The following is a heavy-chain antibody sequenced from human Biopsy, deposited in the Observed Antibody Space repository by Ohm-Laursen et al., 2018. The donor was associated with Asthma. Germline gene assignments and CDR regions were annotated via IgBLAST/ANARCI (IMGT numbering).Heavy chain of an antibody. CDR3: ARKAGSCISRTCYSLDF. Sequence: GAPVKVSCKSLGGTFNTYVIGWVRQAPGQGLEWMGGINSVFGTTTYPQKFQDRVTITADDSTSTVYVELSSLRSEDTAVYYCARKAGSCISRTCYSLDFWGQGTLVTVSS. J-gene: IGHJ4*02. D-gene: IGHD2-2*01. CDR1: GGTFNTYV. CDR2: INSVFGTT. V-gene: IGHV1-69*13.